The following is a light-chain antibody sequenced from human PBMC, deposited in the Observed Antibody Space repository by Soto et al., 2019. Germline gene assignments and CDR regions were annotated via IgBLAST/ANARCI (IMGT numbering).Light chain of an antibody. CDR3: GTWDSSLSGGV. CDR2: DNN. Sequence: QSVLTQPPSVSAAPGQKVTISCSGRNSNIGTNYVSWYQQLPGTAPKLLIYDNNKRPSGIPDRFSGSKSGTSATLGITGLQTGDEADYYCGTWDSSLSGGVFGGGTKLTVL. V-gene: IGLV1-51*01. CDR1: NSNIGTNY. J-gene: IGLJ2*01.